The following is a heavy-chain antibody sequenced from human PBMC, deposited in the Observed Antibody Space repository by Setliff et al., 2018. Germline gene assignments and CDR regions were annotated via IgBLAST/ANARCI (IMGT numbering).Heavy chain of an antibody. V-gene: IGHV1-8*01. D-gene: IGHD3-22*01. J-gene: IGHJ6*02. CDR3: ARDGSNYYDSSGYYVLGFMDV. Sequence: ASVKVSCKASGYTFTSYDINWVRQATGQGLEWMGWMNPNSGNTGYAQKFQGRVTMTRNTSISTAYMELSSLRSEDTAVHYCARDGSNYYDSSGYYVLGFMDVWGQGTTVTVSS. CDR2: MNPNSGNT. CDR1: GYTFTSYD.